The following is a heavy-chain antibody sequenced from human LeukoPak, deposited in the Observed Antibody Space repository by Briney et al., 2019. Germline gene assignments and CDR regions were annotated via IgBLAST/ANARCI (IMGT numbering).Heavy chain of an antibody. J-gene: IGHJ4*02. Sequence: GGSLRLSCAASGFTFSSYGMHWVRQAPGKGLEWVAFIRYDGSNKYYADSVKGRFTISRDNSKNTLYLQMNSLRVEDTAVYYCARSLLHDDFWSAYDYWGQGTLVTVSS. CDR2: IRYDGSNK. CDR1: GFTFSSYG. CDR3: ARSLLHDDFWSAYDY. D-gene: IGHD3-3*01. V-gene: IGHV3-30*02.